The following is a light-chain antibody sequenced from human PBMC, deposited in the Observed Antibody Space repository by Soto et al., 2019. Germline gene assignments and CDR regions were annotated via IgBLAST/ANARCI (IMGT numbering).Light chain of an antibody. J-gene: IGLJ3*02. CDR3: QTWGTGIPWV. Sequence: QLVLTQSPSASASLGASVKLTCTLSSGHSSYAIAWHQQQPEKGPRYLMKLNSDGSHSKGDGIPDRFSGSSSGAERYLTISSLPYEDEADYYCQTWGTGIPWVFGGGTQLTVL. CDR1: SGHSSYA. V-gene: IGLV4-69*01. CDR2: LNSDGSH.